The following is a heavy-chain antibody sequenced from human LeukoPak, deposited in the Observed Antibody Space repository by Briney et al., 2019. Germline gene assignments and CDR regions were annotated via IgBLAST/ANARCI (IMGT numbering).Heavy chain of an antibody. D-gene: IGHD3-22*01. CDR3: ARRRDHYYDSSGSYPPFDY. CDR1: GGTSSSYA. CDR2: IIPIFGTA. V-gene: IGHV1-69*13. Sequence: GASVKASCKASGGTSSSYAISWVQQAPGQGLEWMGGIIPIFGTANYAQKFQGRVTITADESTSTAYMELSSLRSEDTAVYYCARRRDHYYDSSGSYPPFDYWGQGTLVTVSS. J-gene: IGHJ4*02.